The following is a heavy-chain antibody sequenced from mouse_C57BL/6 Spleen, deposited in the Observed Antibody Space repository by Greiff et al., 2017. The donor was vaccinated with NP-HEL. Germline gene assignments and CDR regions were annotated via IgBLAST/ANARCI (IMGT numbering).Heavy chain of an antibody. V-gene: IGHV5-4*01. D-gene: IGHD1-1*01. J-gene: IGHJ2*01. CDR1: GFTFSSYA. CDR2: ISDGGSYT. Sequence: EVQLVESGGGLVKPGGSLKLSCAASGFTFSSYAMSWVRQTPEKRLEWVATISDGGSYTYYPDNVKGRFTISRDNAKNNLYLQMSHLKSEDTARYYCARDRDYYGSSPDYWGQGTTLTVSS. CDR3: ARDRDYYGSSPDY.